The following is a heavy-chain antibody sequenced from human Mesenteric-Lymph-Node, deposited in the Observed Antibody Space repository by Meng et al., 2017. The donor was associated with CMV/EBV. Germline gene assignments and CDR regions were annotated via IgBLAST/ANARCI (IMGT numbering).Heavy chain of an antibody. CDR3: ARVTSYYDSRGRGFGAFDI. J-gene: IGHJ3*02. CDR1: FSDYY. V-gene: IGHV3-11*04. D-gene: IGHD3-22*01. CDR2: ISSSGTNI. Sequence: FSDYYMSWIRQAPGKGLEWISYISSSGTNIYYADFVKGRLTISRDNAKNSLYLQMNSLRVEDTAVYYCARVTSYYDSRGRGFGAFDIWGQGTMVTVSS.